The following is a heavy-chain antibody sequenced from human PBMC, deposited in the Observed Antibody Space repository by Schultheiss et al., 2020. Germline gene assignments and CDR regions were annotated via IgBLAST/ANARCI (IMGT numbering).Heavy chain of an antibody. D-gene: IGHD3-10*01. V-gene: IGHV3-33*08. CDR2: IWYDGSNK. Sequence: GGSLRLSCAASGFTFSSYGMHWVRQAPGKGLEWVAVIWYDGSNKYYADSVKGRFTISRDNAKNTLYLQMNSLRAEDTAMYYCARGRAPSNTYYPTELFDSWGQGTLVTVSS. CDR3: ARGRAPSNTYYPTELFDS. J-gene: IGHJ4*02. CDR1: GFTFSSYG.